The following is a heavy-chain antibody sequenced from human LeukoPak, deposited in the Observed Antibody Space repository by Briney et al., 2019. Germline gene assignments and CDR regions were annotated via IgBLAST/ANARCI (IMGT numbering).Heavy chain of an antibody. CDR2: INHSGST. V-gene: IGHV4-34*01. CDR3: ARPAYSSGRNWFDP. J-gene: IGHJ5*02. CDR1: GGSFSGYY. Sequence: SETLSLTCAVYGGSFSGYYWSWIRQPPGKGLEWIGEINHSGSTNYNPSLKSRVTISVDTSKNQFSLKLSSVTAADTAVYYCARPAYSSGRNWFDPWGQGTLVTVSS. D-gene: IGHD6-19*01.